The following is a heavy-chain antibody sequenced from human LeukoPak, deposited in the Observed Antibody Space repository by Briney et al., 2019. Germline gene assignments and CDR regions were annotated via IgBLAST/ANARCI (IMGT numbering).Heavy chain of an antibody. J-gene: IGHJ4*02. CDR1: GYTFTSYY. V-gene: IGHV1-69*13. CDR2: IIPIFGTA. D-gene: IGHD6-13*01. Sequence: SVKVSCKASGYTFTSYYMHWVRQAPGQGLEWMGGIIPIFGTANYAQKFQGRVTITADESTSTAYMELSSLRSEDTAVYYCARDQSSSWSSSGWYYFDYWGQGTLVTVFS. CDR3: ARDQSSSWSSSGWYYFDY.